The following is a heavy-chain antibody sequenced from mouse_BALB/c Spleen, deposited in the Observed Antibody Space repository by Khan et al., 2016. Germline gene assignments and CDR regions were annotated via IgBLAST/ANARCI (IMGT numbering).Heavy chain of an antibody. D-gene: IGHD1-3*01. CDR3: ARSRGMGDNYFFDY. CDR1: GYTFTIYT. Sequence: VQLQESGAELARPGASVKMSCKASGYTFTIYTMHWVKQRPGQGLEWIGYINPSSGYTNYNQKLKDKATLTADKSSSTAYMQLSSLTSEASAVYYCARSRGMGDNYFFDYWGQGTTLTVSS. CDR2: INPSSGYT. J-gene: IGHJ2*01. V-gene: IGHV1-4*01.